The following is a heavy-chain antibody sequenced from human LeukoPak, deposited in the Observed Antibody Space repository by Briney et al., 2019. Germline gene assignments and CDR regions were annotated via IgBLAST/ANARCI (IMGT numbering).Heavy chain of an antibody. V-gene: IGHV4-59*08. Sequence: SETLSLTCTVSGGSISTFYWSWIRQRPGKGLEWIGYIYYSGTTNYNPSLKSRVTIPVDMSKSQFSLTLSSVTAADTALYYCARHGPLYDIWSAQFYFDYWGQGTLVAVSS. CDR3: ARHGPLYDIWSAQFYFDY. CDR1: GGSISTFY. D-gene: IGHD3-3*01. CDR2: IYYSGTT. J-gene: IGHJ4*02.